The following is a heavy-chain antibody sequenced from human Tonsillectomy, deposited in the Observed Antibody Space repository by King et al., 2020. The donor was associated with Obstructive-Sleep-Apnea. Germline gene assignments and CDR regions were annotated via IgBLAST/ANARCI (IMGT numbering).Heavy chain of an antibody. Sequence: QLVQSGGGLVQPGGSLRLSCAASGFTFSSYWMSWVRQAPGKGLDWVANIKQDGSEKYYVDSVKGRFTISRDNAKNSLYLQMNSLRAEDTAVYYCARGDSSGWYVRDYYYGMDVWGQGTTVTVSS. V-gene: IGHV3-7*03. D-gene: IGHD6-19*01. CDR2: IKQDGSEK. CDR3: ARGDSSGWYVRDYYYGMDV. CDR1: GFTFSSYW. J-gene: IGHJ6*02.